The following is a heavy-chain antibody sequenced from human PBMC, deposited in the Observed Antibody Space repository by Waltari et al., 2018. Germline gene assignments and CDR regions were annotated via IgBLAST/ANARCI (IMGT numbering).Heavy chain of an antibody. D-gene: IGHD6-13*01. V-gene: IGHV4-38-2*01. CDR2: IYDTSVST. CDR1: GGSISGGYD. J-gene: IGHJ4*02. CDR3: ARRMRIAAASFDY. Sequence: QVQLQESGPGLVKPSETLSLTCAVSGGSISGGYDWTWIRQPPGKGLEWIGYIYDTSVSTNYNPSLKNRVTISKDTSKNQFSLKLSSVTAADTAVYYCARRMRIAAASFDYWGQGVLVTVSS.